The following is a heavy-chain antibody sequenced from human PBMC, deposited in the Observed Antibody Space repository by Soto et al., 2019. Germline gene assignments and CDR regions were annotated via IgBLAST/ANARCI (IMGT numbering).Heavy chain of an antibody. CDR2: ISGGGGST. V-gene: IGHV3-23*01. J-gene: IGHJ5*02. CDR3: ANSHTSIVGGIWFDP. Sequence: VGSLRLSCAASGFTFSSYAMSWVRQAPGKGLEWVSAISGGGGSTYYADSVKGRFTISRDNSKNTQYLQMNSLRAEDTAVYYCANSHTSIVGGIWFDPWGQGTLVTVSS. D-gene: IGHD2-21*01. CDR1: GFTFSSYA.